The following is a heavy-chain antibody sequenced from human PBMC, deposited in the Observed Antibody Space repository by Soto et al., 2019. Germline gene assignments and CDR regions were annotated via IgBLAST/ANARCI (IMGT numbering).Heavy chain of an antibody. V-gene: IGHV3-21*01. CDR3: AKAARLVPGWFDP. J-gene: IGHJ5*02. CDR2: ISSSSSYI. Sequence: GGSLRLSCAASGFTFSSYSMNWVRQAPGKGLEWVSSISSSSSYIYYADSVKGRFTISRDSAKNSLYLQMNSLRAEDTAVYYCAKAARLVPGWFDPWGQGTLVTVSS. D-gene: IGHD6-6*01. CDR1: GFTFSSYS.